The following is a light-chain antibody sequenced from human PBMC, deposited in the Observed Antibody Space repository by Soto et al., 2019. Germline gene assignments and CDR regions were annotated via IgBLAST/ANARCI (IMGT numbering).Light chain of an antibody. CDR2: ELN. V-gene: IGLV2-23*02. CDR1: SSDIGSYNF. J-gene: IGLJ2*01. Sequence: QSALTQPASVSGSPGQSITISCTGTSSDIGSYNFVSWYQQYPGKAPKLMVYELNKRPSGSSDRFSGSKSGNTDSLTISGLQAEDEADYYCCSYAGRSTLLFGGGTKVTVL. CDR3: CSYAGRSTLL.